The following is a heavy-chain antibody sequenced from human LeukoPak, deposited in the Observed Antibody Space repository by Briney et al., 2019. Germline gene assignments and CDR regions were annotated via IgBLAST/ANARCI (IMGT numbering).Heavy chain of an antibody. J-gene: IGHJ4*02. D-gene: IGHD4-11*01. CDR2: IYFRGDT. V-gene: IGHV4-59*08. CDR3: ARHPYSNFVLDH. Sequence: TSETLSLTCTVSGDSIRTSFWSWIRQPPGRGLEWIGYIYFRGDTKYNPSLKSRVTISVDTSKNQFSLKLSSVTAADTAVYYCARHPYSNFVLDHWGQGTLVTVSS. CDR1: GDSIRTSF.